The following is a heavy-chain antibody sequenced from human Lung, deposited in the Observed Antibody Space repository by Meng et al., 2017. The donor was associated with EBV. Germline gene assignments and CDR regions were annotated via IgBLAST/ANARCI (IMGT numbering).Heavy chain of an antibody. Sequence: QVQLQESGPGLVNTSQTLSLTCTVYGGSINSGDYYWSWIRQPPGKGLEWIGYIYYTGRTYYNPSLKSRVTISMDTSKNQFSLRLSSVTAADTAVYYCARNYYLDYWGQGTLVTVSS. CDR2: IYYTGRT. V-gene: IGHV4-30-4*01. J-gene: IGHJ4*02. CDR1: GGSINSGDYY. CDR3: ARNYYLDY.